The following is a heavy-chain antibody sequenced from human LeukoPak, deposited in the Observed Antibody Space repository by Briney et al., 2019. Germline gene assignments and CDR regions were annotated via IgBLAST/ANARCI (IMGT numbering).Heavy chain of an antibody. D-gene: IGHD1-26*01. CDR1: GFTFSDYY. J-gene: IGHJ4*02. CDR3: TTELRWELPNYDY. Sequence: GGSLRLSCAASGFTFSDYYMSWIRQAPGKGLDWVGRIRTKPDGGTTDYAAPVKGRFTISRDDSKNTLYLQMNSLKTEDTAVYYCTTELRWELPNYDYWGQGTLVTVSS. V-gene: IGHV3-15*01. CDR2: IRTKPDGGTT.